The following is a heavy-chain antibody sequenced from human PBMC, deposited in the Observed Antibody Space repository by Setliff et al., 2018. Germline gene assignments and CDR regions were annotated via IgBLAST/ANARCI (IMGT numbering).Heavy chain of an antibody. Sequence: GASVKVSCKASGYTFTNYAINWVRQAPGQGLEWVGWISAYSGNTYYAQKFQGRVTMTTDTSTATAYLELGSLRSDDTAVYYCSRLVRYCTRTSCQRASGEDYWGQGTLVTVSS. J-gene: IGHJ4*02. CDR1: GYTFTNYA. CDR3: SRLVRYCTRTSCQRASGEDY. CDR2: ISAYSGNT. D-gene: IGHD2-2*01. V-gene: IGHV1-18*01.